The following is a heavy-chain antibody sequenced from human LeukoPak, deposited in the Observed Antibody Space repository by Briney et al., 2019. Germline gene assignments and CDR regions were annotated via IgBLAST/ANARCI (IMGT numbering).Heavy chain of an antibody. CDR3: ARVLIGNYDFWSGLFDY. D-gene: IGHD3-3*01. V-gene: IGHV4-59*01. J-gene: IGHJ4*02. CDR1: GGSISSYY. CDR2: IYYSGST. Sequence: PSETLSLTCTVSGGSISSYYWSWLRQPPGKGLEWIGYIYYSGSTNYNPSLKGRVTISVDTSKNQFSLKLSSVTAADTAVYYCARVLIGNYDFWSGLFDYWGQGTLVTVSS.